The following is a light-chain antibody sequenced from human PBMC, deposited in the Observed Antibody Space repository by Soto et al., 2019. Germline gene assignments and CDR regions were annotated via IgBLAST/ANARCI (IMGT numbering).Light chain of an antibody. J-gene: IGKJ5*01. CDR2: AAS. CDR3: QQSYSTPRT. Sequence: DIPMTQSPSSLSASVGDRVTITCRASQSISSYLKCYQKKPGTAPKLLFYAASSLQSVVPSRFSGSGSGTDFTLTISSLQPEDFATYYCQQSYSTPRTFGQGTRLEIK. V-gene: IGKV1-39*01. CDR1: QSISSY.